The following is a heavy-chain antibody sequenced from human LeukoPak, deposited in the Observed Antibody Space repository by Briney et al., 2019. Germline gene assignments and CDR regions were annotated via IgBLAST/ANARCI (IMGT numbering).Heavy chain of an antibody. Sequence: SETLSLTCTVSGGSISSGSYYWSWIRQPAGKGLEWIGRIYTSGSTNYNPSLKSRVTISVDTSKNQFSLKLSSVTAADTAAYYCARKYSYGAFDYWGQGTLVTVSS. CDR1: GGSISSGSYY. J-gene: IGHJ4*02. V-gene: IGHV4-61*02. CDR3: ARKYSYGAFDY. CDR2: IYTSGST. D-gene: IGHD5-18*01.